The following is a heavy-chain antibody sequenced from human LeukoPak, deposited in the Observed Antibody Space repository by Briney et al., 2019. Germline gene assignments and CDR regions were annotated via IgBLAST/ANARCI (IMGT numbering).Heavy chain of an antibody. J-gene: IGHJ4*02. D-gene: IGHD2-21*02. CDR1: GGSISSYY. CDR3: ARLWRAYCGGDCYSYYFDY. CDR2: IYYSGST. V-gene: IGHV4-59*08. Sequence: PSGTLSLTCTVSGGSISSYYWSWIREPPGKGLEWIGYIYYSGSTNYNPSLKSRVTISVDTSKNQFSLKLSSVTAADTAVYYCARLWRAYCGGDCYSYYFDYWGQGTLVTVSS.